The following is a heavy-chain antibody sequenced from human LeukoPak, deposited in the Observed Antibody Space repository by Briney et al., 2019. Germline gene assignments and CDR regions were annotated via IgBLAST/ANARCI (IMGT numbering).Heavy chain of an antibody. CDR3: AELGITMIGGV. CDR1: GFTFSSYW. CDR2: ISSSGSTI. V-gene: IGHV3-48*03. D-gene: IGHD3-10*02. J-gene: IGHJ6*04. Sequence: GGSLRLPCAASGFTFSSYWMSWVRQAPGKGLEWVSYISSSGSTIYYADSVKGRFTISRDNAKNSLYLQMNSLRAEDTAVHYCAELGITMIGGVWGKGTTVTISS.